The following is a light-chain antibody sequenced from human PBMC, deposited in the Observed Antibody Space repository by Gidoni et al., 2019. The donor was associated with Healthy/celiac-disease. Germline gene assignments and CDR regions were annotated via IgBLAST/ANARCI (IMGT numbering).Light chain of an antibody. J-gene: IGKJ2*01. CDR1: QSVSSY. CDR3: QQRSNWPPMYT. V-gene: IGKV3-11*01. Sequence: EIVLTQSPATLSLSPGERATLSCRASQSVSSYLAWYQQNPGQAPRRLIYDASNRATGIPARFSGSGSGTDFTLTISSLEPEDFAVYYCQQRSNWPPMYTFGQGTKLEIK. CDR2: DAS.